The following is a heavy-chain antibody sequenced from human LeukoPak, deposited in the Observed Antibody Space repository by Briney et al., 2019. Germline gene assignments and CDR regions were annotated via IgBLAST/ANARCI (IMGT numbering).Heavy chain of an antibody. CDR2: ISGSGGST. V-gene: IGHV3-23*01. CDR3: ARDTYYDSTGYYFGLVDY. Sequence: GGTLRLSRAASGFTFSSYGTSWVRQAPGKGLEWVSAISGSGGSTYYADSVKGRVTISRDNYMNTMYLQVSSLRAEDTAVYYCARDTYYDSTGYYFGLVDYWGQGTLVTVSS. J-gene: IGHJ4*02. CDR1: GFTFSSYG. D-gene: IGHD3-22*01.